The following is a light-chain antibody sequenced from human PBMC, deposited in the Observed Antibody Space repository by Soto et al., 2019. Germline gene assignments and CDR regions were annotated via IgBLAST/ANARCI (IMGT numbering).Light chain of an antibody. J-gene: IGLJ1*01. Sequence: QSVLTQPASVSGSPGQSVTISCAVTSSDVGGYNYVSWYQQLPGKAPKLLIFEVTNRPSGVSSRFSGSKSGNTASLTISGLQAEDEADYYCSSYTSNRPYVFGTGTKVTVL. CDR1: SSDVGGYNY. CDR2: EVT. CDR3: SSYTSNRPYV. V-gene: IGLV2-14*01.